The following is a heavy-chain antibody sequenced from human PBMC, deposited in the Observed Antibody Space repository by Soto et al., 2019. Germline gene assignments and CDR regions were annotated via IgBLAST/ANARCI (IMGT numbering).Heavy chain of an antibody. V-gene: IGHV4-59*01. D-gene: IGHD1-1*01. CDR1: GDSINKYY. Sequence: PSETLSLTCTVSGDSINKYYWNWMRQPPGKGLEWIGYIYYDGSTDYNLSLRSRVIISLDTSKNQFSLKLNSVTAADTAIYYCARATGTTNFGDYWGQGTLVTVSS. J-gene: IGHJ4*02. CDR2: IYYDGST. CDR3: ARATGTTNFGDY.